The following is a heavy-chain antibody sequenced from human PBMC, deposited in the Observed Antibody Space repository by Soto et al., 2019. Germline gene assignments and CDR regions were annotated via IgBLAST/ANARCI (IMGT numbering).Heavy chain of an antibody. Sequence: PVGSLRLPCAVSGFTFSSHAMRCVRQAPGKGLEWIGYIYYSGSTNYNPTLKSRVTISVDTSKNQFSLKLSSVTAADTAVYYCAGGRITMVLSGMDVWGEGTTVTVS. V-gene: IGHV4-59*11. CDR1: GFTFSSHA. CDR3: AGGRITMVLSGMDV. J-gene: IGHJ6*02. D-gene: IGHD3-10*01. CDR2: IYYSGST.